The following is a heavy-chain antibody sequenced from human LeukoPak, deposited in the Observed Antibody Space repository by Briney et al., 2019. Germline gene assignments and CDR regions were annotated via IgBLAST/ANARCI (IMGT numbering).Heavy chain of an antibody. D-gene: IGHD6-19*01. CDR1: GFTFSGSA. CDR2: IRSKANSYAT. CDR3: AKLGRGTALAGNGYFDY. J-gene: IGHJ4*02. Sequence: PGGSLKLSCAASGFTFSGSAMHWVRQAPGKGLEWVGRIRSKANSYATAYAASVKGRFTISRDNSKNTLYLQMNSLSADDTAVYYCAKLGRGTALAGNGYFDYWGRGTLVTVSS. V-gene: IGHV3-73*01.